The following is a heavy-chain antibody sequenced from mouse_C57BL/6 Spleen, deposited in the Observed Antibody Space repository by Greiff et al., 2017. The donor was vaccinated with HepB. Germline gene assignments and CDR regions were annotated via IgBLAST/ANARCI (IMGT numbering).Heavy chain of an antibody. CDR2: IYPGDGDT. Sequence: VQLQQSGPELVKPGASVKISCKASGYAFSSSWMNWVKQRPGKGLEWIGRIYPGDGDTNYNGKFKGKATLTADKSSSTAYMQLSSLTSEDSAVYFCARGLPNYFDYWGQGTTLTVSS. V-gene: IGHV1-82*01. D-gene: IGHD2-2*01. CDR1: GYAFSSSW. J-gene: IGHJ2*01. CDR3: ARGLPNYFDY.